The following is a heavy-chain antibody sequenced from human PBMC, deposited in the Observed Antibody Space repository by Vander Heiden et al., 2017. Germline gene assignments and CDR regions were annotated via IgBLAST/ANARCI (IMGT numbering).Heavy chain of an antibody. CDR3: ATKGDRGAAGRFDY. V-gene: IGHV5-51*01. J-gene: IGHJ4*02. CDR2: TDRGDSVT. D-gene: IGHD6-13*01. Sequence: VQLVQSGEAVKKPGASPTISCTGSPFRFTTAWTGCVRQMPGESRVWMGTTDRGDSVTTYNPSSRSRVTISSDKSINTAHLQWSSLEASETAMYYCATKGDRGAAGRFDYWGRGTLVTVSS. CDR1: PFRFTTAW.